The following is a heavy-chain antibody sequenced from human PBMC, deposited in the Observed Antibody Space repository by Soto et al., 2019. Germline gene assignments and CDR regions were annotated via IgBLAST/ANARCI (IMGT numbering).Heavy chain of an antibody. Sequence: GASVKVSCKASGYTFTSYYMHWVRQAPGQGLEWMGIINPSGGSTSYAQKFQGRVTMTRDTSTSTVYMELSSLRSEDTAVYYCAIIGGLQPGPVYYYYGMDVWGQGTTVTVSS. J-gene: IGHJ6*02. CDR1: GYTFTSYY. CDR2: INPSGGST. V-gene: IGHV1-46*01. D-gene: IGHD3-16*01. CDR3: AIIGGLQPGPVYYYYGMDV.